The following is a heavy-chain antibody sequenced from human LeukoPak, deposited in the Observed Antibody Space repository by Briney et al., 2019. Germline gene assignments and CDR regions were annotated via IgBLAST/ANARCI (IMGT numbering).Heavy chain of an antibody. CDR2: ISSSSSYI. D-gene: IGHD3-9*01. J-gene: IGHJ6*03. CDR3: ARGGDGGDYDILTGYYMDV. CDR1: GFTFSSYS. V-gene: IGHV3-21*01. Sequence: SVGSLRLSCAASGFTFSSYSMNWVRQAPGKGLEWVSSISSSSSYIYYADSVKGRFTISRDNAKNSLYLQMNSLRAEDTAVYYCARGGDGGDYDILTGYYMDVWGKGTTVTVSS.